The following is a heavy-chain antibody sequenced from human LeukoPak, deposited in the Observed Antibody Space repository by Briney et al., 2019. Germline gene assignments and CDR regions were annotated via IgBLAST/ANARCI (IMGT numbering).Heavy chain of an antibody. V-gene: IGHV1-2*02. D-gene: IGHD6-19*01. J-gene: IGHJ4*02. CDR3: AAPDSSVWTSDFDH. CDR1: GYTFSDYY. Sequence: ASVTVSCKASGYTFSDYYIHWVRQVPGQGLEWMGWINSNSAGTKYAQKFQGRVTMTRDTSTSTVYMELSRLRSDDTAVYYCAAPDSSVWTSDFDHWGQGTLVTVSS. CDR2: INSNSAGT.